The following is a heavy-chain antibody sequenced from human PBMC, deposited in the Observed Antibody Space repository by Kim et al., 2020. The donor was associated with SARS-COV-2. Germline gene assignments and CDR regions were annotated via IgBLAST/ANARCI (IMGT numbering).Heavy chain of an antibody. J-gene: IGHJ2*01. Sequence: SLKSRVTMSVDTSKNQFSLKLSSVTAADTAVYYCARVRDYGGLSYWYFDLWGRGTLVTVSS. D-gene: IGHD4-17*01. V-gene: IGHV4-4*07. CDR3: ARVRDYGGLSYWYFDL.